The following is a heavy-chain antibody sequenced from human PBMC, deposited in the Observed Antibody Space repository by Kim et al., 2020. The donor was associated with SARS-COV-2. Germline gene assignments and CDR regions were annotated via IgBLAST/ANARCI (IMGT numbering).Heavy chain of an antibody. D-gene: IGHD7-27*01. CDR3: ARVNWGSYYFDY. Sequence: RNSPSFQGQVTISADKSITTAYLQWSSLKASDTAMYYCARVNWGSYYFDYWGQGTLVTVSS. V-gene: IGHV5-51*01. J-gene: IGHJ4*02.